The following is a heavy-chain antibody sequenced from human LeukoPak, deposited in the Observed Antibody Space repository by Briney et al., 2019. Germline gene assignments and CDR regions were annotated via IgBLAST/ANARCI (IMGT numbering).Heavy chain of an antibody. D-gene: IGHD2-15*01. CDR3: ASPRAVVVVAATEYYFDY. V-gene: IGHV1-69*13. CDR1: GGTFSSYA. J-gene: IGHJ4*02. Sequence: SVEVSCKASGGTFSSYAISWVRQAPGQGLEWMGGIIPIFGTANYAQKFQGRVTITADESTSTAYMELSSLRSEDTAVYYCASPRAVVVVAATEYYFDYWGQGTLVTVSS. CDR2: IIPIFGTA.